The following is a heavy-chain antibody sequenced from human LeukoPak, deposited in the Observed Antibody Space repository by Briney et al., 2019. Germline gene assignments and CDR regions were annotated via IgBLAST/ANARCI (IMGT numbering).Heavy chain of an antibody. CDR3: ARIPTNAVPSAHNGFDI. CDR2: IYLSGHT. D-gene: IGHD6-19*01. CDR1: GFSFSSGWY. J-gene: IGHJ3*02. Sequence: SETLSLTCTVSGFSFSSGWYWGWIRQSPGKGLEWIGSIYLSGHTYYNPSLKSRVTISVDTSKNQFSLRLNSVTAADTSIYYCARIPTNAVPSAHNGFDIWGQGTMLTVSS. V-gene: IGHV4-38-2*02.